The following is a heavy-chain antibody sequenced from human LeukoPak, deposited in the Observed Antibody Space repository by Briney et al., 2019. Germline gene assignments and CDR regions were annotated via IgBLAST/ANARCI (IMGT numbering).Heavy chain of an antibody. J-gene: IGHJ3*02. Sequence: GGSLRLSCAASGFTFSSYGMHWVRQAPGKGLEWVAFIRYDGSNKYYADSVKGRFTISRDNSKNTLYLQMNSLRAEDTAVYYCANWSPQPLSSFDIWGQGTMVTVSS. D-gene: IGHD2-2*01. V-gene: IGHV3-30*02. CDR2: IRYDGSNK. CDR3: ANWSPQPLSSFDI. CDR1: GFTFSSYG.